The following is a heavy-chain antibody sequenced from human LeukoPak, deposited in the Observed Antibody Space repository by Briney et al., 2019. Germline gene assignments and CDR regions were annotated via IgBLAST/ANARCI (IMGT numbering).Heavy chain of an antibody. CDR3: ARQVVAVAGTGYFDY. CDR2: ISYGGST. D-gene: IGHD6-19*01. V-gene: IGHV4-39*01. Sequence: SETLSLTCTVSVGSICRNSNYWAWIRQPPGRGLEWIGSISYGGSTYYNASLKSRGTISVDTSKNQFSLKLNSVTAADTAVYFCARQVVAVAGTGYFDYWGQGTLVTVSS. J-gene: IGHJ4*02. CDR1: VGSICRNSNY.